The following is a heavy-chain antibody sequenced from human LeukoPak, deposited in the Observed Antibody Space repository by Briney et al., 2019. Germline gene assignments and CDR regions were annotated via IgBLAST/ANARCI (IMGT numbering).Heavy chain of an antibody. J-gene: IGHJ4*02. CDR2: ISGSGDNT. CDR3: AKTASSSWGFFDY. D-gene: IGHD6-13*01. CDR1: GFTFSSYA. Sequence: PGGSLRLSCAASGFTFSSYAMSWVRQPPGKGLEWVSGISGSGDNTYYADSVKGRFTISRDNSKNTLYLQMNSLRTEDTAVYHCAKTASSSWGFFDYWGQGTLVTVSS. V-gene: IGHV3-23*01.